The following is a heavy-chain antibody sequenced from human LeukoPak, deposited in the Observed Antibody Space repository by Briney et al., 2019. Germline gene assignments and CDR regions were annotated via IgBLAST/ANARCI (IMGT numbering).Heavy chain of an antibody. Sequence: SVKVSCKASGGTFSSYGISWVRQAPGQGLEWMGGIIPIYTTTNYAQKFQGRVTITTDESTSTAYMELSSLRSEDTAVYYCARAGSGTTAWDYWGQGTLVTVSS. CDR1: GGTFSSYG. J-gene: IGHJ4*02. D-gene: IGHD1-7*01. CDR2: IIPIYTTT. CDR3: ARAGSGTTAWDY. V-gene: IGHV1-69*05.